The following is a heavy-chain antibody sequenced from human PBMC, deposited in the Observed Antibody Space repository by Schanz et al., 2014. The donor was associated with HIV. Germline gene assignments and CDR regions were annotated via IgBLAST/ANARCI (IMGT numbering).Heavy chain of an antibody. CDR1: GFTFSTYG. CDR2: ISYDGSNK. Sequence: QVQLVESGGGVVQPGRSLRLSCAASGFTFSTYGMHWVRQAPGKGLEWVAFISYDGSNKYYADSVKGRFTISRDNSKNTLYLQMNSLRAEDTAVYYCARVANWDYYCMDVWGRGTTVTVSS. CDR3: ARVANWDYYCMDV. V-gene: IGHV3-30*03. J-gene: IGHJ6*02. D-gene: IGHD3-16*01.